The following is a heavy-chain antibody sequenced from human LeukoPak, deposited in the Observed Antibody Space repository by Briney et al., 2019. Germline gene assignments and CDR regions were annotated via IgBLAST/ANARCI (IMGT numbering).Heavy chain of an antibody. Sequence: GGSLRLSCAASGVTVSSNYMSWVCQAPGPGLEWVSVIYSGGSTYYADSVKGRFTISRDNSKNTLYLHMNSLRAEDTAVYYCARVGYSYYFDYWGQGTLVTVSS. CDR2: IYSGGST. V-gene: IGHV3-53*01. CDR1: GVTVSSNY. CDR3: ARVGYSYYFDY. J-gene: IGHJ4*02. D-gene: IGHD5-18*01.